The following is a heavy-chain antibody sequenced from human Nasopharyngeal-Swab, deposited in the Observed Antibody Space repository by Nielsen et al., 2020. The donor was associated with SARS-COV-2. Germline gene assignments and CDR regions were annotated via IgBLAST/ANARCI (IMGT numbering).Heavy chain of an antibody. CDR3: ARKGASDY. V-gene: IGHV1-8*01. Sequence: WVRQAPGQGLEWMGWMNSNSGNTGYAQKFQGRVTMSRDTSISTAYMELNSLTSEDTAVYYCARKGASDYWGQGTLVTVSS. D-gene: IGHD3-16*01. CDR2: MNSNSGNT. J-gene: IGHJ4*02.